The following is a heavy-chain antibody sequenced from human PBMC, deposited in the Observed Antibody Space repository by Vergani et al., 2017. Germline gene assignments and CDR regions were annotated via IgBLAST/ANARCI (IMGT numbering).Heavy chain of an antibody. V-gene: IGHV1-69*01. Sequence: QVQLVQSGAEVKKPGSSVKVSCKASGGTFSSYAISWVRQAPGQGLEWMGGIIPIFGTANYAQKFQGRVTITADESTSTAYMELSSLRSEDTAVYYCARVCCSSTSCAAKRTYNWFDPWGQGTLVTVSS. D-gene: IGHD2-2*01. CDR2: IIPIFGTA. CDR1: GGTFSSYA. J-gene: IGHJ5*02. CDR3: ARVCCSSTSCAAKRTYNWFDP.